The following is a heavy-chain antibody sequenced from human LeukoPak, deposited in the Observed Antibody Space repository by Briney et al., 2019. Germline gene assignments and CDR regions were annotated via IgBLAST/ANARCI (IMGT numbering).Heavy chain of an antibody. CDR2: ISGSGGST. CDR1: GFTFSSYG. V-gene: IGHV3-23*01. Sequence: GGSLRLSCAASGFTFSSYGMSWVRQAPGKGLEWVSAISGSGGSTYYADSVKGRFTISRDNSENTLYLQMNSLRAEDTAVYYCAREQYSSGKSLDYWGQGKLVTVSS. CDR3: AREQYSSGKSLDY. D-gene: IGHD3-10*01. J-gene: IGHJ4*02.